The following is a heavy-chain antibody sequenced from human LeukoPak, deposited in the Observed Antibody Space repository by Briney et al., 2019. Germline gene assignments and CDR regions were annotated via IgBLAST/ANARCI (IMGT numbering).Heavy chain of an antibody. CDR1: GGSIRNYF. CDR3: ARESKSYDGSGFYHDY. Sequence: SETLSLTCSVSGGSIRNYFWSWIRQPAGKGLEWIGRIYTSGSTDYNPSLRSRVTMPVDTSRNQFSLRLTSMTAADTAVYYCARESKSYDGSGFYHDYWGQGTLVTVSS. J-gene: IGHJ4*02. D-gene: IGHD3-22*01. CDR2: IYTSGST. V-gene: IGHV4-4*07.